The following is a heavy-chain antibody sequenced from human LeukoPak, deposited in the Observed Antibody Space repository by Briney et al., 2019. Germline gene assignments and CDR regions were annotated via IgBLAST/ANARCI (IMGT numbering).Heavy chain of an antibody. CDR2: INHSGST. CDR1: GGSFSGYY. CDR3: ARGRMVRGEYYFDY. V-gene: IGHV4-34*01. J-gene: IGHJ4*02. D-gene: IGHD3-10*01. Sequence: KPSETLSLTCAVYGGSFSGYYWSWIRQPPGKGLEWIGEINHSGSTNYNPSLKSRVTISVDTSKNQFSLKLSSVTAADTAVYYCARGRMVRGEYYFDYWGQGTLVTVSS.